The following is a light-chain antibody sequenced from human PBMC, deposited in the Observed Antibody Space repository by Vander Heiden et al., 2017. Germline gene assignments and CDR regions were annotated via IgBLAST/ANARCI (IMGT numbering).Light chain of an antibody. CDR2: SSS. J-gene: IGKJ3*01. V-gene: IGKV1-39*01. CDR1: QSIRTY. CDR3: LQADGTANT. Sequence: DIQMTQSPSSLSASVGDRVTLTCRSSQSIRTYLNWYQQTPGRAPILLISSSSSLQSGVPSRFSGDGSGTEFTLSMSELQLDDSATYYCLQADGTANTFGPGTKVEI.